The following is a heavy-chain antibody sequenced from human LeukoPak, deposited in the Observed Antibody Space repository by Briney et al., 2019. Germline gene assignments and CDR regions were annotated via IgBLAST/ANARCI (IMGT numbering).Heavy chain of an antibody. Sequence: SESLSLTCAVYGGSLSGYYWSWIRQPPGKGLEWIGEINHSGFSDYNPSLKSRVSISVHTSENQFSLKLSSVTAADTAVYYCARVRRPRGYNVFDYWGQGTLVTVSS. CDR3: ARVRRPRGYNVFDY. J-gene: IGHJ4*02. V-gene: IGHV4-34*01. CDR2: INHSGFS. D-gene: IGHD5-24*01. CDR1: GGSLSGYY.